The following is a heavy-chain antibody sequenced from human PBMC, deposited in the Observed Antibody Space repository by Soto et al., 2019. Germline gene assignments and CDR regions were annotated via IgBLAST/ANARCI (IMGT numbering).Heavy chain of an antibody. CDR1: GGSISSCY. J-gene: IGHJ4*02. CDR3: ANMVVTAIGAYFDY. CDR2: IYYSGST. D-gene: IGHD2-21*02. Sequence: PSETLSLTCTVSGGSISSCYWSWIRHPPGKGLEWIGYIYYSGSTNYNPSLKSRVTISVDTSKNQFSLKLSSVTAADTAVYYCANMVVTAIGAYFDYWGQGTLVTVS. V-gene: IGHV4-59*01.